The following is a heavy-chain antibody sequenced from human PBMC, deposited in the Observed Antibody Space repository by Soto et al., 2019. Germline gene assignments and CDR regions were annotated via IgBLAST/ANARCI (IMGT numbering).Heavy chain of an antibody. V-gene: IGHV3-33*01. J-gene: IGHJ4*02. Sequence: PGKGLEWVAVIWYDGSNKYYADSVKGRFTISRDNSKNTLFLQMNSLRAEDTAVYYCARTKYSSGWSLDYWGQGTLVTVSS. D-gene: IGHD6-19*01. CDR2: IWYDGSNK. CDR3: ARTKYSSGWSLDY.